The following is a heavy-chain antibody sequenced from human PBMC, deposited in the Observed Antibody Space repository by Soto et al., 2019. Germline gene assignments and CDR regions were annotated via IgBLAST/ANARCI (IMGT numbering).Heavy chain of an antibody. CDR3: ARSENDGYNKFDN. CDR1: GGSITSNNW. V-gene: IGHV4-4*02. J-gene: IGHJ4*02. Sequence: SETLSLTCAVSGGSITSNNWWSWVRQPPGKGLEWLGEIFHSGSTNYNPSLKGRVTISADKSKNQFSLNLSSVTAADTAMYYCARSENDGYNKFDNWGQGTLVTVSS. CDR2: IFHSGST. D-gene: IGHD5-12*01.